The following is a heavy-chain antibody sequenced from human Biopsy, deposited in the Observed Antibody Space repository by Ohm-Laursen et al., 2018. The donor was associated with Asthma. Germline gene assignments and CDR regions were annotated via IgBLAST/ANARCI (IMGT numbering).Heavy chain of an antibody. V-gene: IGHV3-23*01. CDR1: EFPFSSYA. CDR3: AKDKVGAANSYQYGMDV. CDR2: ISGNGDNT. J-gene: IGHJ6*02. Sequence: SRRLSCTASEFPFSSYAMNWVRQAPGKGLEWVSSISGNGDNTHYSDSVQGRFIISRDNSKNTLYLQMNSLRVEDTAIYFCAKDKVGAANSYQYGMDVWGQGTTVTVSS. D-gene: IGHD1-26*01.